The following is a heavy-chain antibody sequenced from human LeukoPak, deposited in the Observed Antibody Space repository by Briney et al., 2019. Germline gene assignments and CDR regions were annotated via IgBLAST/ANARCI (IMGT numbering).Heavy chain of an antibody. CDR1: GGSLSGFY. V-gene: IGHV4-34*01. D-gene: IGHD1-26*01. Sequence: SETLSLTCGVYGGSLSGFYWNWIRQPPGKGLEWIGEIHHSGSTSNNPSLKSRVTISIDTSKNQFSLNLSSVTAADTAVYYCARGYGGSYQYFDDWGQGTIVTVSS. CDR2: IHHSGST. J-gene: IGHJ4*02. CDR3: ARGYGGSYQYFDD.